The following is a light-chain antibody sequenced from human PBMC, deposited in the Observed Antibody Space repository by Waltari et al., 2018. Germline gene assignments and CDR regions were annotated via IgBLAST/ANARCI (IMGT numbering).Light chain of an antibody. CDR1: SSNIGPNP. V-gene: IGLV1-44*01. CDR3: AAWDDSLNVWV. Sequence: QSMLTHPPSASGTPGQKVTVSCSGGSSNIGPNPVTWYRQFPGTAPKLLIYANTQRPSGVPDRFSGSKSGASASLDIGGLESGDEAQYFCAAWDDSLNVWVFGGGTKVTVL. CDR2: ANT. J-gene: IGLJ3*02.